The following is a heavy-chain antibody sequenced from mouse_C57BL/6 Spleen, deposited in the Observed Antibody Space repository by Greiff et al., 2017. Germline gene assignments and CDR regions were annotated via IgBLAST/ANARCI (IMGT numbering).Heavy chain of an antibody. J-gene: IGHJ2*01. CDR2: ISSGGDYI. Sequence: EVQGVESGEGLVKPGGSLKLSCAASGFTFSSYAMSWVRQTPEKRLEWVAYISSGGDYIYYADTVKGRFTISRDNARNTLYLQMSSLKSEDTAMYYCTRGEGGGYFDYWGQGTTLTVSS. CDR3: TRGEGGGYFDY. CDR1: GFTFSSYA. V-gene: IGHV5-9-1*02.